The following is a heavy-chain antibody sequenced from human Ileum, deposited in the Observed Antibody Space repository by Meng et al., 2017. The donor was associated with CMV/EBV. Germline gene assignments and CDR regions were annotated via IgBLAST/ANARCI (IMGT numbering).Heavy chain of an antibody. CDR2: IDPSGGVT. CDR1: GYTFTTYF. Sequence: HVQLVQSGAEVKKPGASVKISCKASGYTFTTYFMHYVRQAPAQGLEWIGIIDPSGGVTNFAQKFQGRVTMTRDTSTSTVYMELSSLRSEDTAVYYCARANLASRLRFDYWGQGTLVTVSS. D-gene: IGHD6-6*01. CDR3: ARANLASRLRFDY. J-gene: IGHJ4*02. V-gene: IGHV1-46*01.